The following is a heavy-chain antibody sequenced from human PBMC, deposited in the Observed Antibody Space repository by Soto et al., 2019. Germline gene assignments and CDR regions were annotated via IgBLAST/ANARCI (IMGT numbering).Heavy chain of an antibody. J-gene: IGHJ6*02. CDR3: ARGWGSGSYPYYYYGMDV. CDR2: IIPIFGTA. D-gene: IGHD3-10*01. V-gene: IGHV1-69*13. Sequence: GASVKVSCKASGGTFSSYAISWVRRAPGQGLEWMGGIIPIFGTANYAQKFQGRVTITADESTSTAYMELSSLRSEDTAVYYCARGWGSGSYPYYYYGMDVWGQGTTVTVSS. CDR1: GGTFSSYA.